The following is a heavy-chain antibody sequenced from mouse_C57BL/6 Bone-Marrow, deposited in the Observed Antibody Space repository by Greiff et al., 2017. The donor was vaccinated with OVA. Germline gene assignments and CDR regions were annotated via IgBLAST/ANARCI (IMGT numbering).Heavy chain of an antibody. CDR1: GFTFTDYY. J-gene: IGHJ4*01. D-gene: IGHD1-1*01. V-gene: IGHV7-3*01. CDR3: ARYYYGSPYAMDY. Sequence: EVQLVESGGGLVQPGGSLSLSCAASGFTFTDYYMSWVRQPPGKALEWLGFIRNKANGYTTEYSASVKGRFTISRDNSQSSLYLQMNALRAEDSATYYCARYYYGSPYAMDYWGQGTSVTVSS. CDR2: IRNKANGYTT.